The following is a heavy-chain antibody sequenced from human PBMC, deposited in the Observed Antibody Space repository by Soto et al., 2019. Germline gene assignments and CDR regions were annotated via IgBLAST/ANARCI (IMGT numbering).Heavy chain of an antibody. CDR3: AKGRAGITGTLDY. CDR1: GFTFSSYA. J-gene: IGHJ4*02. V-gene: IGHV3-23*01. Sequence: GGSLRLSCAASGFTFSSYAMSWVRQAPGKGLEWVSAISGSGGSTYYADYVKGRFTISRDNSKNTLYLQMNSLRAEDTAVYYCAKGRAGITGTLDYWGQGTLVTVSS. CDR2: ISGSGGST. D-gene: IGHD1-20*01.